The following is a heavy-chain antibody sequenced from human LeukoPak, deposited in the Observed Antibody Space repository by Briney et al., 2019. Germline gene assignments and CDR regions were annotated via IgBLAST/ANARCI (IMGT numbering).Heavy chain of an antibody. J-gene: IGHJ5*02. CDR1: GFTFSSYA. V-gene: IGHV3-30*04. CDR3: ARDLDRYSTPNWFDP. CDR2: ISYDGSTI. D-gene: IGHD6-13*01. Sequence: TGGSLRLSCAASGFTFSSYAMSWVRQAPGKGLEWVAVISYDGSTIYYADSVKGRFTISRDNAKNSLYLQMNSLRDEDTAVYYCARDLDRYSTPNWFDPWGQGTLVTVSS.